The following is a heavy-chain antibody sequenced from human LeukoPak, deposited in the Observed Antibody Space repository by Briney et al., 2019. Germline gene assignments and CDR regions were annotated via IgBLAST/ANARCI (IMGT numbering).Heavy chain of an antibody. V-gene: IGHV1-3*01. Sequence: GASVTVSCTASGYTFTRFAMHWVRQAPGQRLEWMGWINAGNGNTKYSQKFQGRVTITRDTSANTAYMELSSLISEDTAVYYCARYSSGWYHDYWGQGTLVTVSS. CDR3: ARYSSGWYHDY. CDR2: INAGNGNT. CDR1: GYTFTRFA. D-gene: IGHD6-19*01. J-gene: IGHJ4*02.